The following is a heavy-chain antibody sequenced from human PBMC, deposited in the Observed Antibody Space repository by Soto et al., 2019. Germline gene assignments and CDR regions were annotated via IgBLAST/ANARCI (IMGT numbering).Heavy chain of an antibody. V-gene: IGHV4-31*03. CDR3: ARAEDSSGYSPDAFDI. Sequence: PSETLSLTCTVSGGSISSGDYYWIWIRQHPGKGLEWIGYIYYSGSTYYNPSLKSRVTISVDTSKNQFSLKLSSVTAADTAVYYCARAEDSSGYSPDAFDIWGQGTMVTVSS. J-gene: IGHJ3*02. CDR1: GGSISSGDYY. D-gene: IGHD3-22*01. CDR2: IYYSGST.